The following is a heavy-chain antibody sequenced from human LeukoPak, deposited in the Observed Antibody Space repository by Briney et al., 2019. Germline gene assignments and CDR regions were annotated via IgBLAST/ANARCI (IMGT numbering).Heavy chain of an antibody. V-gene: IGHV4-39*07. Sequence: SETLSLTCTVSGGSISSSSYYWGWIRQPPGKGLEWIGTIHYSGSTYYNTSLKSRVTISVDTSKNQFSLKLSSVTAADTAVYYCARWKLYGSGSRGTDYWGQGTLVTVSS. CDR1: GGSISSSSYY. J-gene: IGHJ4*02. CDR3: ARWKLYGSGSRGTDY. CDR2: IHYSGST. D-gene: IGHD3-10*01.